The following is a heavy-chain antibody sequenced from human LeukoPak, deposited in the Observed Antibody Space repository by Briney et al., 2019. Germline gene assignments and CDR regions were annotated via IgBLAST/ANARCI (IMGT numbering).Heavy chain of an antibody. D-gene: IGHD3-16*01. J-gene: IGHJ5*02. V-gene: IGHV4-39*01. CDR1: GDSITSNNYY. Sequence: SETLSLTCTLSGDSITSNNYYWGWIRQPPGKGLEWIGSIYNNGSAYYNPSLKSRVTISVDTSKNQFSLKLTSVTAADTAVYYCARFTPQGYGWGGYNRFDPWGQGTLVTVSS. CDR2: IYNNGSA. CDR3: ARFTPQGYGWGGYNRFDP.